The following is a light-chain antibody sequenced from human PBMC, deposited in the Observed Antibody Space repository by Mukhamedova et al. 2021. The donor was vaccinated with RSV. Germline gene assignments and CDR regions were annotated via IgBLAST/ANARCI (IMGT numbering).Light chain of an antibody. V-gene: IGKV1-5*03. J-gene: IGKJ4*01. CDR2: KAS. CDR1: SINNW. CDR3: QQYNSYPLT. Sequence: SINNWLAWNQQKPGKAPKLLIDKASSLQSGVPSRFSGSASGTEFTLTISSLQPDDFATYYCQQYNSYPLTFGGGTKVEIK.